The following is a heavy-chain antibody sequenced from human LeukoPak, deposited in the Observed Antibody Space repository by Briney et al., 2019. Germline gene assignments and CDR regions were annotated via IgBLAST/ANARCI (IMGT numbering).Heavy chain of an antibody. J-gene: IGHJ3*02. CDR3: VRDRERAFDI. Sequence: SETLSLTCTVSGGSISSYYLSWIRQPPGKGLEWIGYIYYRGSTNYNPSLKSRVTISVDTSKNQLYLKLSSVTAADTAVYYCVRDRERAFDIWGQGTMVTVSS. D-gene: IGHD5-24*01. CDR2: IYYRGST. V-gene: IGHV4-59*01. CDR1: GGSISSYY.